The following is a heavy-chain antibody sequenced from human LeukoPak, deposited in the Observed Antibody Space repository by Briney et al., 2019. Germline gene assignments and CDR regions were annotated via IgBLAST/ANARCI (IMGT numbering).Heavy chain of an antibody. CDR2: IYYSGSS. CDR3: ATCGGDCYSGAPFGY. J-gene: IGHJ4*02. D-gene: IGHD2-21*02. Sequence: SQTLSLTCAVSGGSIRSGGYSWSWIRQPPGKGLEYIGYIYYSGSSYYNPSLKSRVTISVDRSKNQFSLKLSSVTAGDTAVYYCATCGGDCYSGAPFGYWGQGTLVTVSS. CDR1: GGSIRSGGYS. V-gene: IGHV4-30-2*01.